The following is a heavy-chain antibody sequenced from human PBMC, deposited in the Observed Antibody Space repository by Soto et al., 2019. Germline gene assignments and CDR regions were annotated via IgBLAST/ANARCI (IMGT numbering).Heavy chain of an antibody. J-gene: IGHJ4*02. CDR3: ARAPMVRGVPLDFDY. Sequence: QVQLQQWGTRLLKPSETLSLTCAVFGESFSGHYWSWIRQTQGKGLEWIGEIEHGGSTNYNPSLKSRVRMSVDTTRKQFSLRLNSVIAADTAVYYCARAPMVRGVPLDFDYWGQGTLVTVSS. CDR2: IEHGGST. V-gene: IGHV4-34*02. D-gene: IGHD3-10*01. CDR1: GESFSGHY.